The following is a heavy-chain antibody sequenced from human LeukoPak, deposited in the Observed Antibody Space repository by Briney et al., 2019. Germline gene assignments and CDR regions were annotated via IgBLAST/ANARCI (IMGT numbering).Heavy chain of an antibody. CDR1: GFTFISYT. D-gene: IGHD6-19*01. V-gene: IGHV3-21*01. Sequence: GGSLRLSCATSGFTFISYTMNWVRQAPGKGLEWVSSISSTGGYIFYAESVKGRFTISRDNAKNSLYLQMNSLRDEDTAVYYCARDLPPGSSGWYLGYWGQGTPVTVSS. J-gene: IGHJ4*02. CDR2: ISSTGGYI. CDR3: ARDLPPGSSGWYLGY.